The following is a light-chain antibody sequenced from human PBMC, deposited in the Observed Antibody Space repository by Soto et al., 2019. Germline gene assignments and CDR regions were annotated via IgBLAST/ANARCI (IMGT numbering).Light chain of an antibody. J-gene: IGKJ2*01. Sequence: RLTQSPSSLSASVGDTVTISCRASQDISTYLAWYQQKPGKAPKRLIYAASRLQSGVPSRFSGSGSGTDFTLTISSLQPDDFATYYCLQYNNYPYTFGQGTKLEIK. V-gene: IGKV1-17*01. CDR3: LQYNNYPYT. CDR1: QDISTY. CDR2: AAS.